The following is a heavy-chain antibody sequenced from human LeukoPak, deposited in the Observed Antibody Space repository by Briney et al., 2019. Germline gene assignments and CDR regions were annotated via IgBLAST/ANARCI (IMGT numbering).Heavy chain of an antibody. D-gene: IGHD6-19*01. CDR2: ISYDGSNK. Sequence: GRSLRLSCAASGFTFSSYGMLWVRQAPGKGLVGVADISYDGSNKYYADSVKGRFTISRDNSKNTLYLQMNSLRAEDTAVYYCAKDYQWLAFTFDYWGQGTLVTVSS. J-gene: IGHJ4*02. CDR1: GFTFSSYG. V-gene: IGHV3-30*18. CDR3: AKDYQWLAFTFDY.